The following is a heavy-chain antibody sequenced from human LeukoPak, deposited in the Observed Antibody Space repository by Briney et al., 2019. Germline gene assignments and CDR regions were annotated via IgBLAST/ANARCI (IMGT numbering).Heavy chain of an antibody. Sequence: PSETLSLTCTVSGXSISSYYWSWIRQPAGKGLEWIGRIYGSGSTNYNPSLWGRVTMSVDTSKNQVSLNLSSVTAADTAVYYCARDLGGLYYDSSGTDYWGQGTLVTVSS. CDR3: ARDLGGLYYDSSGTDY. V-gene: IGHV4-4*07. J-gene: IGHJ4*02. CDR2: IYGSGST. D-gene: IGHD3-22*01. CDR1: GXSISSYY.